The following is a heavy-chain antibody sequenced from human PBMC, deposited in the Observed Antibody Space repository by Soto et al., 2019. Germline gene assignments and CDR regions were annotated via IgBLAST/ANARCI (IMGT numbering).Heavy chain of an antibody. D-gene: IGHD3-9*01. Sequence: QVQLVESGGGVVQPGRSLRLSCAASGFTFSSYGMHWVRQAPGKGLEWVAVIWYDGSNKYYADSVKGRFTISRDNSKNTLYLQMNSLRAEDTAVYYCARVEALRYLIPYGMDVWGQGTTVTVSS. CDR2: IWYDGSNK. J-gene: IGHJ6*02. CDR3: ARVEALRYLIPYGMDV. CDR1: GFTFSSYG. V-gene: IGHV3-33*01.